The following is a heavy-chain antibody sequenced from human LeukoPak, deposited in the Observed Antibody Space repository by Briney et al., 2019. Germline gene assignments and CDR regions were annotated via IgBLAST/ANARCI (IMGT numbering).Heavy chain of an antibody. Sequence: SETLSLTCTVSGGSISSSSYYWGWIRQPPGKGLEWIGSIYYSGSTYYNPSLKSRVTISVDTSKNQFSLKLSSVTAADTAVYYCARDWNVVVPAAIGGWFDPWGQGTLVTVSS. CDR2: IYYSGST. J-gene: IGHJ5*02. V-gene: IGHV4-39*02. D-gene: IGHD2-2*01. CDR3: ARDWNVVVPAAIGGWFDP. CDR1: GGSISSSSYY.